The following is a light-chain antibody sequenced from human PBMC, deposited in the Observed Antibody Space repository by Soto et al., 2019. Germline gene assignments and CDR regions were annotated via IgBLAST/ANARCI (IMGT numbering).Light chain of an antibody. CDR1: QSVSSSY. CDR3: QQYGSSPII. CDR2: AAS. Sequence: EIVLTQSPGTLSLSPGERATLSCRASQSVSSSYLAWYQQKPGQAPRLLMSAASSRATGIPDRFSGSGSGTDFTLTISRLEPEDFAVYYCQQYGSSPIIFGQGTRLEI. V-gene: IGKV3-20*01. J-gene: IGKJ5*01.